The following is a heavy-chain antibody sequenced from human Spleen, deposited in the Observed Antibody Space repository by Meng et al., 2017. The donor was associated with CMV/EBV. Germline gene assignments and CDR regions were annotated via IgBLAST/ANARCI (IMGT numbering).Heavy chain of an antibody. CDR2: INGDGSST. J-gene: IGHJ3*02. D-gene: IGHD3-22*01. Sequence: GESLKISCAASGFTFSSDWMHWVRQAPGKGLVWVSRINGDGSSTSYADSVKGRFTISRDNSKNTLYLQMNSLRAEDTAVYYCAKRGDSSGYWYDAFDIWGQGTMVTVSS. V-gene: IGHV3-74*01. CDR3: AKRGDSSGYWYDAFDI. CDR1: GFTFSSDW.